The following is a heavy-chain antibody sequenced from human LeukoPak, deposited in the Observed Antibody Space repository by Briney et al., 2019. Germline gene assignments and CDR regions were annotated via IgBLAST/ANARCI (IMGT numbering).Heavy chain of an antibody. Sequence: ASVKVSCKASGCTFTSYGISWVRQAPGQGLEWMGWISGYNGHTNYAQKLQGRVTMTTDTSATTAYMELRSLRSDDTAVYYCARGVGYYSGSYSYFDYWGQGTLVTVSS. D-gene: IGHD1-26*01. V-gene: IGHV1-18*01. CDR1: GCTFTSYG. CDR2: ISGYNGHT. CDR3: ARGVGYYSGSYSYFDY. J-gene: IGHJ4*02.